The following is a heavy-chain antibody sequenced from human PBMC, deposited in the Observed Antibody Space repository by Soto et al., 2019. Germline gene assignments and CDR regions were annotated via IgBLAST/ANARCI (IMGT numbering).Heavy chain of an antibody. Sequence: SETLSLTCTVPGGSISSGDYYWSWIRQHPGKGLEWIGHIYNSGSTYYNPSLKSRVTISVDTSKNQLSLKLNSVTAADTAVYFCFIYITPDDCLTTSCYVPLNWGPGILVTVSS. J-gene: IGHJ4*02. CDR2: IYNSGST. CDR1: GGSISSGDYY. CDR3: FIYITPDDCLTTSCYVPLN. D-gene: IGHD2-2*01. V-gene: IGHV4-31*03.